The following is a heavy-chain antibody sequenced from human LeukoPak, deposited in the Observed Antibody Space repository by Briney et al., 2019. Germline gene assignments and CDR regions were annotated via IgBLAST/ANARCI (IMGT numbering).Heavy chain of an antibody. V-gene: IGHV1-69*13. CDR3: AGTADRDSSGYYSDY. Sequence: SVKVSCKASGGTFSSYAISWVRQAPGQGLEWMGGIIPIFGTANYAQKFQGRVTITADESTSTAYMELSSLRSEDTAVYYRAGTADRDSSGYYSDYWGQGTLVTVSS. CDR1: GGTFSSYA. J-gene: IGHJ4*02. CDR2: IIPIFGTA. D-gene: IGHD3-22*01.